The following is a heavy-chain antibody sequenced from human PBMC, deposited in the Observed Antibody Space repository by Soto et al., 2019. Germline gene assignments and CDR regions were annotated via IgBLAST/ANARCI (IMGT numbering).Heavy chain of an antibody. CDR3: ATVNPGQWLGNS. CDR2: VYYGGTT. Sequence: QVQLQESGPGLVKPSQTLPLTCTVSGVSISSGDYYWSWIRQHPGKGLEWIGCVYYGGTTYYNPSLKSRISISVDTSKNQFSLKLTSVTAADTAVYYCATVNPGQWLGNSWGQGTLVTFSS. V-gene: IGHV4-31*03. J-gene: IGHJ5*02. CDR1: GVSISSGDYY. D-gene: IGHD6-19*01.